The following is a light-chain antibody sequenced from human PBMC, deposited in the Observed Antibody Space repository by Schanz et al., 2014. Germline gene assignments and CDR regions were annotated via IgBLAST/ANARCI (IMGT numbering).Light chain of an antibody. CDR3: SSYAGSNNLV. CDR1: SNDVGGYNY. Sequence: QSALTQPRSVSGSPGQSVTISCTGTSNDVGGYNYVHWFQQHPGRAPKLIIWDVSKWPSGVPDRFSGSKSGNTASLTVSGLQAEDEADYYCSSYAGSNNLVFGGGTKLTVL. CDR2: DVS. V-gene: IGLV2-11*01. J-gene: IGLJ2*01.